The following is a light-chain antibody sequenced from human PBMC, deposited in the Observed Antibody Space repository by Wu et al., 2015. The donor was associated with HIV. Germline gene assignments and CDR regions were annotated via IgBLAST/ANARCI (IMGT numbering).Light chain of an antibody. V-gene: IGKV3-15*01. CDR1: QSVSNN. CDR3: QQFNNWPVT. CDR2: GAS. J-gene: IGKJ1*01. Sequence: EIVMTQSPATLSASPGERATVSCRASQSVSNNLAWYQQKPGQAPRLLISGASTRATGIPARFSGSGSGTEFTLTISSLQSEDFAFYYCQQFNNWPVTFGQGTKVEIQ.